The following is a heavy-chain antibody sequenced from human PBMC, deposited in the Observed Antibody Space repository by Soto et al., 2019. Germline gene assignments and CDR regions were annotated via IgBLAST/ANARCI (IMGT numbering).Heavy chain of an antibody. CDR2: SSSSENII. Sequence: QVQLVESGGGLVKPGGSLRLSCAASGFSFSDYYMSWIRQAPGKGMEWVSYSSSSENIIDYADSVKGRFTISRDNAKNSLYLQMNSLRAEDTAVYYCARKGNLPPDYWGQGTLVTVSS. J-gene: IGHJ4*02. CDR3: ARKGNLPPDY. V-gene: IGHV3-11*01. CDR1: GFSFSDYY.